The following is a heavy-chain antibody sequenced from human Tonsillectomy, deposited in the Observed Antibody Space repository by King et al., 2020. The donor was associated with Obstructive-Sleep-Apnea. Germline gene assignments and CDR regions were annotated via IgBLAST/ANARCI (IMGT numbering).Heavy chain of an antibody. Sequence: QLVQSGAEVKKPGESLRISCKGSGYTFTNYWINWVRQMPGKGLYWMGRTDPSDSYTNYSPSLQGHVTISADKSISTAYLQWSSLKASDTAMYYCARTLKWADTPLDDAFDIWGQGTMVTVSS. CDR1: GYTFTNYW. J-gene: IGHJ3*02. V-gene: IGHV5-10-1*01. CDR2: TDPSDSYT. CDR3: ARTLKWADTPLDDAFDI. D-gene: IGHD5-18*01.